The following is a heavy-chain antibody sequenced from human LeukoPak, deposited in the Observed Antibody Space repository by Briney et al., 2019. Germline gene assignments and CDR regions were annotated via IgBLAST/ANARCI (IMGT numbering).Heavy chain of an antibody. CDR2: IYSGGST. CDR1: GFTVSSNY. D-gene: IGHD5-12*01. CDR3: TKVGPATSEAFDI. J-gene: IGHJ3*02. Sequence: GGSLRLSCAASGFTVSSNYMSWVRQAPGKGLEWVPVIYSGGSTYYADSVKGRFTISRDNSKNTLYPQMNSLRAEDTALYYCTKVGPATSEAFDIWGQGTLVIVSS. V-gene: IGHV3-66*01.